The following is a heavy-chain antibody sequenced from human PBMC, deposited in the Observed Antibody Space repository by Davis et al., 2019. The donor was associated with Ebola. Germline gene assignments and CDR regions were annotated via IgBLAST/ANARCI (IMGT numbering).Heavy chain of an antibody. Sequence: GGSLRLSCAASGFTFSSYAMTWVRQAPGKGLEWVSVISGSGGSTYYADSVKGRFTISRDNSKNTLYVQMSSLHQGPIGLPPGTLLQEHLWG. J-gene: IGHJ6*01. V-gene: IGHV3-23*01. CDR2: ISGSGGST. CDR1: GFTFSSYA. CDR3: TLLQEHL.